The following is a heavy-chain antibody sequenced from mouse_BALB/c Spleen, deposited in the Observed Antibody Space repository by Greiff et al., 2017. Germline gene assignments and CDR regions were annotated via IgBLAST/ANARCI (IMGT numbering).Heavy chain of an antibody. V-gene: IGHV7-3*02. J-gene: IGHJ4*01. Sequence: EVMLVESGGGLVQPGGSLRLSCATSGFTFTDYYMSWVRQPPGKALEWLGFIRNKANGYTTEYSASVKGRFTISRDNSQSILYLQMNTLRAEDSATYYCARDMITTPGAMDYWGQGTSVTVSS. CDR1: GFTFTDYY. D-gene: IGHD2-4*01. CDR3: ARDMITTPGAMDY. CDR2: IRNKANGYTT.